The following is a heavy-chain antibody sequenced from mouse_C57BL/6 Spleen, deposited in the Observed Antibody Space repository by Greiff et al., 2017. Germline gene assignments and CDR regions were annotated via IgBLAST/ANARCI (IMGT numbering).Heavy chain of an antibody. CDR1: GYTFTSYD. Sequence: VQGVESGPELVKPGASVKLSCKASGYTFTSYDINWVKQRPGQGLEWIGWIYPRDGSTKYNEKFKGKATLTVDTSSSTAYMELHSLTSEDSAVYFCARRSSGYVGDYWGQGTTLTVSS. D-gene: IGHD3-2*02. CDR2: IYPRDGST. J-gene: IGHJ2*01. V-gene: IGHV1-85*01. CDR3: ARRSSGYVGDY.